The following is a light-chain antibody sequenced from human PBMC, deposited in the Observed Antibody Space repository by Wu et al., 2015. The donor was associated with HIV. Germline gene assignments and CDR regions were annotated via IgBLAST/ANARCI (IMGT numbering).Light chain of an antibody. CDR1: QDISSY. CDR2: TAS. V-gene: IGKV1-9*01. CDR3: QHLNKFPIT. J-gene: IGKJ4*01. Sequence: IQLTQSPSPLSANIGDRVTFTCRASQDISSYLAWYQQKPGEAPTLLIYTASTLQSGVSSRFSGSGSGTEFALTITNLQAEDFATYYCQHLNKFPITFGGGTRLEIK.